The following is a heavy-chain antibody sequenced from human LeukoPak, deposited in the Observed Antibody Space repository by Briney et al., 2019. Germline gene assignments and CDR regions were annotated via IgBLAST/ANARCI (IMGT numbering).Heavy chain of an antibody. D-gene: IGHD1-1*01. CDR3: ARDRSTTSKFFDS. J-gene: IGHJ5*01. V-gene: IGHV3-30*04. CDR2: ISFNGNEK. CDR1: GFTFSAYT. Sequence: HPGRSLRLSCAASGFTFSAYTMHWVRQAPGKGLEWVAFISFNGNEKKYGGSVKGRFTISRDNSNNILYLQMTGLRFDDTAVYYCARDRSTTSKFFDSWGQGTLVTVSS.